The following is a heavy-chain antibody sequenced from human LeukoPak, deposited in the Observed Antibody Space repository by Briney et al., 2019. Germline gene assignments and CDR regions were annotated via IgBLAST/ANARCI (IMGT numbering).Heavy chain of an antibody. J-gene: IGHJ4*02. V-gene: IGHV4-4*09. CDR2: IYHSGNT. D-gene: IGHD6-19*01. CDR3: ASTRRAAVAGRFDS. Sequence: SETLSLTCNVSGASMSSNYWSWIRQPLGKGLEWIGYIYHSGNTNYSPSLESRVTMSVDESKNQFSLRVHLVSAADTAVYYCASTRRAAVAGRFDSWGQGTLVTVSS. CDR1: GASMSSNY.